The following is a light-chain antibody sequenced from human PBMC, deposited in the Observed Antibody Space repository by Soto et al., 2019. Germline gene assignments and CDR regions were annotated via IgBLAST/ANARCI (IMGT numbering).Light chain of an antibody. CDR1: SSDLGEKY. Sequence: QSVLTQPASVSGSPGQSITIFCTGTSSDLGEKYVSWYQQYPGKAPKLMIFDVNNRPSGVSNRFSGSKSGNTASLTISGLQAEDDANYYCSSYTLTSTLVFGGGTKVTVL. CDR3: SSYTLTSTLV. V-gene: IGLV2-14*01. J-gene: IGLJ2*01. CDR2: DVN.